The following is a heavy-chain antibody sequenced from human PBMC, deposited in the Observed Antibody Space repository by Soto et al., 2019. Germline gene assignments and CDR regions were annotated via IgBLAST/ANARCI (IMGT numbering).Heavy chain of an antibody. V-gene: IGHV4-30-2*03. CDR2: ISYAGST. D-gene: IGHD2-2*01. CDR1: GGSISSGGYS. Sequence: PSETLSLTCAVSGGSISSGGYSWSWIRQPPGKGLEWIGSISYAGSTYYSPSLKSRVTISVDTSKNQFSLKLSSVTAADTAVYYCASGYCISTSCRNNPLDYYYGMDVWGQGTTVTVSS. J-gene: IGHJ6*02. CDR3: ASGYCISTSCRNNPLDYYYGMDV.